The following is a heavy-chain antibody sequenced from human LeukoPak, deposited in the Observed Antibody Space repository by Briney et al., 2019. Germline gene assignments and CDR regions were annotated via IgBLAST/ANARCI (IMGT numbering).Heavy chain of an antibody. CDR1: GGSFSGYY. V-gene: IGHV4-34*01. CDR2: INHRGST. J-gene: IGHJ5*02. Sequence: SETLSLTCAVYGGSFSGYYWSWIRQPPEKGLEWIGEINHRGSTNYNPSLKSRVTISVDTSKNQFSLKLSSVTAADTAVYYCARQVGGSYYQYNWFNPWGQGTLVTVSS. CDR3: ARQVGGSYYQYNWFNP. D-gene: IGHD1-26*01.